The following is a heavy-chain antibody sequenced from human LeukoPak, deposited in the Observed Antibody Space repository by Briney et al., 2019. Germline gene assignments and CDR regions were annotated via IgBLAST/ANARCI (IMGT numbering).Heavy chain of an antibody. CDR2: IYYSGST. CDR1: GGSISSYY. D-gene: IGHD2-2*01. Sequence: SETLSLTCTVSGGSISSYYWSWIRQPPGKGLEWIGYIYYSGSTYYNPSLKSRVTISVDTSKNQFSLKLSSVTAADTAVYYCARELEKQVVPAAPRVNYFDYWGQGTLVTVSS. J-gene: IGHJ4*02. V-gene: IGHV4-59*12. CDR3: ARELEKQVVPAAPRVNYFDY.